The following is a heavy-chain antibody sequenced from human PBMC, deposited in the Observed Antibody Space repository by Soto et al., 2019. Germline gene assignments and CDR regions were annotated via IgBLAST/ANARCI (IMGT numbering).Heavy chain of an antibody. D-gene: IGHD3-9*01. Sequence: QVQLQESGPGLVKPSETLSLTCTVSGGSISSYYWNWIRQPPGKGLEWIGNIYYRGDTNYNPSLKSRVTISVDTSKNQFSLKLSSVTAADPAVYYCARQPGYYDILTGYSTYYFDYWGQGTLVTVSS. V-gene: IGHV4-59*08. CDR2: IYYRGDT. CDR1: GGSISSYY. CDR3: ARQPGYYDILTGYSTYYFDY. J-gene: IGHJ4*02.